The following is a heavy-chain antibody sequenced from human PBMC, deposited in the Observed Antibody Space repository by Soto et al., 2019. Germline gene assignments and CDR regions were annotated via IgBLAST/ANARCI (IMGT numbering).Heavy chain of an antibody. CDR3: ARDWSAIFGVVILHDGMDV. V-gene: IGHV1-46*01. CDR2: INPSGGST. D-gene: IGHD3-3*01. CDR1: GYTFTSYY. Sequence: ASVKVSCKASGYTFTSYYMHWVRQAPGRGLEWMGIINPSGGSTSYAQKFQGRVTMTRDTSTSTVYMELSSLRSEDTAVYYCARDWSAIFGVVILHDGMDVWGQGTTVTVSS. J-gene: IGHJ6*02.